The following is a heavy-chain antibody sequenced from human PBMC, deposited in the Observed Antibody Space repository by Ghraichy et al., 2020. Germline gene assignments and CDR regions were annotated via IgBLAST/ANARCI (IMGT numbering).Heavy chain of an antibody. Sequence: GGSLRLSCTASGFTVSNYGMHWVRQAPGKGLEWVAVILYDASDIYYTDSVKGRFTISRDNSKNTVSLQMNSLRPEDTAVYYCAKYLGSPPAHALDVWGQGTMVTVSS. V-gene: IGHV3-30*18. CDR1: GFTVSNYG. CDR3: AKYLGSPPAHALDV. J-gene: IGHJ3*01. CDR2: ILYDASDI. D-gene: IGHD2-2*01.